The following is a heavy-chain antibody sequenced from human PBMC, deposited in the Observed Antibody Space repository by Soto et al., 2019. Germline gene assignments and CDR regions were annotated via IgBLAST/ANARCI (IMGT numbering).Heavy chain of an antibody. J-gene: IGHJ6*03. CDR1: GFTFSSYA. CDR2: ISGSGGRT. Sequence: EVQLLESGGGLVQPGGSLRLSCAASGFTFSSYAVTWVRQAPGAGLEWVSAISGSGGRTYYADSVKGRFTISRDNSKNTLYLQMNSLRAEDTAVYYCARGSTNEYYSNMDGWGQGTTVTVSS. V-gene: IGHV3-23*01. D-gene: IGHD6-6*01. CDR3: ARGSTNEYYSNMDG.